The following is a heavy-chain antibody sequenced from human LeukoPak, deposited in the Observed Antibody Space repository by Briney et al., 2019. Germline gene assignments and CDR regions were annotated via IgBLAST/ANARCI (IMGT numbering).Heavy chain of an antibody. J-gene: IGHJ4*02. Sequence: KPSETLSLTCTVSGDSISSYYWSWIRQPAGKGLEWIGRIYTSGSTNYNPSLKSRVTISGDTSKNQFSLRLSSVTAADTAVYYCARASYSYDINGWVPFDYWGQGTLVTVSS. D-gene: IGHD3-22*01. CDR2: IYTSGST. V-gene: IGHV4-4*07. CDR3: ARASYSYDINGWVPFDY. CDR1: GDSISSYY.